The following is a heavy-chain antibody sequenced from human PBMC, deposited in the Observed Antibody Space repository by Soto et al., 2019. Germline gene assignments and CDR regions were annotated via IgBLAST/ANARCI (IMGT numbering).Heavy chain of an antibody. V-gene: IGHV5-10-1*01. J-gene: IGHJ6*02. CDR3: AGGDRLRFSYGMDV. CDR1: GYSCTSYW. CDR2: RDPSDSYT. D-gene: IGHD3-3*01. Sequence: ESLKISCKGSGYSCTSYWISWVRQMPGKGLERMVGRDPSDSYTNYSPSFQDHVTISADKSISTAYLQWSSLKASDTAMDYCAGGDRLRFSYGMDVWGQGTTVTVSS.